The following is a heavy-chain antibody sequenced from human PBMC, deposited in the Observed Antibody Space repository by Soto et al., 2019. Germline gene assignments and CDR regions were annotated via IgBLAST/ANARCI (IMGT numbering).Heavy chain of an antibody. CDR2: MYLSGNT. CDR1: GGSISRSGSY. D-gene: IGHD4-17*01. V-gene: IGHV4-31*03. Sequence: QVQLQESGPGLVKPSQTLSLSCTVSGGSISRSGSYWTWIRQHPGKGLEWIGFMYLSGNTHYNPSLRSRATISGDTSKNQFSLNLSYVTAADTAVYYCAPGERYGDYYFDSWGQGTLVTVSS. J-gene: IGHJ4*02. CDR3: APGERYGDYYFDS.